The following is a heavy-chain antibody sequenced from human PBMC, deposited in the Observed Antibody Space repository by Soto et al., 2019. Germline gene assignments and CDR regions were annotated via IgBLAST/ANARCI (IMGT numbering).Heavy chain of an antibody. CDR3: APWGVAGRPQPHH. Sequence: VQLLESGGGLVQPGGSLRLSCAASGFTFSSYAMSWVRQAPGKGLEWVSAISGSGGSTYYADSVKGRFTIPRDNSKNTLYLEMDSLRAEGTAVYYRAPWGVAGRPQPHHWGQGTPVTVSS. J-gene: IGHJ5*02. V-gene: IGHV3-23*01. D-gene: IGHD6-6*01. CDR2: ISGSGGST. CDR1: GFTFSSYA.